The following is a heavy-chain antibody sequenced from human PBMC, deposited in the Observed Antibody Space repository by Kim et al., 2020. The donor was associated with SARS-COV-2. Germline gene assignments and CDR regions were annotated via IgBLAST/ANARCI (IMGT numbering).Heavy chain of an antibody. J-gene: IGHJ5*02. CDR3: ARGPGGVDPGSLP. CDR2: INAGNGNT. CDR1: GHTFTSYA. Sequence: ASVKVSCNASGHTFTSYAMHWVRQAPGQRLEWMGWINAGNGNTKYSQKFHGRVTITRDTSASTAYMELSSLRSEDTAVYYCARGPGGVDPGSLPWGQGTLDSGS. D-gene: IGHD3-10*01. V-gene: IGHV1-3*01.